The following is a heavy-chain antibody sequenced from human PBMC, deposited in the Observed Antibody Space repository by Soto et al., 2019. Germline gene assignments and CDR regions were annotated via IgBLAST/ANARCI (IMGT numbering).Heavy chain of an antibody. CDR1: GGSISSGDYY. Sequence: QVQLQESGPGLVKPSQTLSLTCTVSGGSISSGDYYWGWIRQPPGKGLEWIGHIYHSGSTYYKSSLKSRVTISVDRSKNQFSLQLSSVTAADTAVYYCARVGTYSYGFVSWFDPWGQGTLVTVSS. D-gene: IGHD5-18*01. J-gene: IGHJ5*02. CDR3: ARVGTYSYGFVSWFDP. V-gene: IGHV4-30-4*01. CDR2: IYHSGST.